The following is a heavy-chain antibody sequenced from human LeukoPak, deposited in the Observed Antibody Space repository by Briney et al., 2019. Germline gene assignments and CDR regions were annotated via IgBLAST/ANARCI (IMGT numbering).Heavy chain of an antibody. J-gene: IGHJ6*02. D-gene: IGHD4-23*01. Sequence: AETLSLTCTVSGGSISSRSDYWGWIRQPGGKGVEWIERIYYSGSTYYTPSLKSRVTISVDTSKNQFSLKLSSVTAADTAVYYCARVSVVRLMDVWGQGTTVTVSS. CDR1: GGSISSRSDY. CDR3: ARVSVVRLMDV. V-gene: IGHV4-39*01. CDR2: IYYSGST.